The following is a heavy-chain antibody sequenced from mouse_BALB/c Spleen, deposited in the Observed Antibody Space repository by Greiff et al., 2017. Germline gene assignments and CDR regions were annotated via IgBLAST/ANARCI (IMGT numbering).Heavy chain of an antibody. CDR3: ARAYGYDEGDY. CDR2: ISSGGSYT. CDR1: GFTFSSYA. V-gene: IGHV5-9-4*01. D-gene: IGHD2-2*01. J-gene: IGHJ4*01. Sequence: EVMLVESGGGLVKPGGSLKLSCAASGFTFSSYAMSWVRQSPEKRLEWVAEISSGGSYTYYPDTVTGRFTISRDNAKNTLYLEMSSLRSEDTAMYYCARAYGYDEGDYWGQGTSVTVSS.